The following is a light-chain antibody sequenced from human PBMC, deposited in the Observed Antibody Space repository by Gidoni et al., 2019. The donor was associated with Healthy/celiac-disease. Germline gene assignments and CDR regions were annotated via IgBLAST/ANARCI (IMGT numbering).Light chain of an antibody. CDR2: KAS. V-gene: IGKV1-5*03. CDR1: QSISSW. Sequence: DISMTQSPSTLSASVGDRVTITCRASQSISSWLAWYQQKPGKAPKLLIYKASSLESGVPSRFSGSGSGTEFTLTISSLQPDDFATYYCQQYNSYLWTFGQGTKVEIK. J-gene: IGKJ1*01. CDR3: QQYNSYLWT.